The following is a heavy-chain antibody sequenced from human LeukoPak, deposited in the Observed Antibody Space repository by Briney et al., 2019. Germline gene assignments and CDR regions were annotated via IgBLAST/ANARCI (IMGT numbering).Heavy chain of an antibody. V-gene: IGHV3-21*01. CDR1: GFTFSSFS. CDR3: ARGKRAAPYYYGMDV. CDR2: ISSSSSYI. D-gene: IGHD6-6*01. J-gene: IGHJ6*02. Sequence: PGGSLRLSCAASGFTFSSFSMSWVRQAPGKGLEWVSSISSSSSYIYYADSVKGRFTISRDNAKNSLYLQMNSLRAEDTAVYYCARGKRAAPYYYGMDVWGQGTTVTVSS.